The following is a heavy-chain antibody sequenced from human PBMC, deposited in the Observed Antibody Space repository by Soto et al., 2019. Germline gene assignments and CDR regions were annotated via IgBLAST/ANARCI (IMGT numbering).Heavy chain of an antibody. CDR1: GGSISRGGYY. J-gene: IGHJ5*02. D-gene: IGHD6-13*01. Sequence: QVHLQESGPGLVKPSQTLSLTCTVSGGSISRGGYYWNWIRQHPGKGLEWIGYMFYSGSTNYNPSLKSRVTISVDTSKNQFSLKLSSVTAADTAVYYCARGGKFPGIAAAGTVWFDPWGQGTLVTVSS. CDR3: ARGGKFPGIAAAGTVWFDP. V-gene: IGHV4-31*03. CDR2: MFYSGST.